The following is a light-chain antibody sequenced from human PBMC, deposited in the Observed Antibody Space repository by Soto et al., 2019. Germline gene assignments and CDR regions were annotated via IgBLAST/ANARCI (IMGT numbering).Light chain of an antibody. CDR3: QPYNTYSWT. CDR1: QSISTW. Sequence: DVQMTQSPSPLSASVGDRVTITCRASQSISTWLAWYQQKPGKAPKLLIYKASGLESGVPSRFSGSGSGTEFTLTISSLQPDDFATYYCQPYNTYSWTFGQGTKVEIK. V-gene: IGKV1-5*03. CDR2: KAS. J-gene: IGKJ1*01.